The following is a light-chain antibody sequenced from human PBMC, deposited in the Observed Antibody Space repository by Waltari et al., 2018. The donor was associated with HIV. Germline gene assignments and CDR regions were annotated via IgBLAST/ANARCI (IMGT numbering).Light chain of an antibody. CDR3: QQSYSTPLT. CDR2: GAS. J-gene: IGKJ3*01. CDR1: QSVSNSY. V-gene: IGKV3D-20*02. Sequence: EIVLTQSPATLPLSPGERATLSCRAIQSVSNSYLAWYQQKPGQAPRLLIYGASSRATGIPDRFSGSGSGTDFTLTISSLQPEDFATYYCQQSYSTPLTFGPGTKLDIK.